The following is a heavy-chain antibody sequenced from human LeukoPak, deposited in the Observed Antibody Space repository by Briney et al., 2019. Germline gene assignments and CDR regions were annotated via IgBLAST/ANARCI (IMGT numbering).Heavy chain of an antibody. CDR3: ARENKLDYFDY. CDR2: IYYSGSA. D-gene: IGHD1-1*01. V-gene: IGHV4-30-4*02. CDR1: DGSVNSGDFY. J-gene: IGHJ4*02. Sequence: PSETLSLTCTVSDGSVNSGDFYWSWIRQPPGKGLEWIGSIYYSGSAYYNSSLQSRLTLSIDTSKNQFSLKLSSVTAADTPVYYCARENKLDYFDYWGQGTLVTVSS.